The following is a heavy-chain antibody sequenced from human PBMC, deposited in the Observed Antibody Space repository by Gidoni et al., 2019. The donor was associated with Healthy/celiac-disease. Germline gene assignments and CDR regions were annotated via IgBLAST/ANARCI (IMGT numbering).Heavy chain of an antibody. CDR1: GFTFSSYA. J-gene: IGHJ4*02. D-gene: IGHD3-22*01. Sequence: EVQLLESGGGLVQPGGSLRLSCAASGFTFSSYAMSWVRQAPGKGLEWVSAISGSGGSTYYADSVKGRFTISRDNSKNTLYLQMNSLRAEDTAVYYCAKSPNLSITMIVVVITTGYFDYWGQGTLVTVSS. CDR3: AKSPNLSITMIVVVITTGYFDY. CDR2: ISGSGGST. V-gene: IGHV3-23*01.